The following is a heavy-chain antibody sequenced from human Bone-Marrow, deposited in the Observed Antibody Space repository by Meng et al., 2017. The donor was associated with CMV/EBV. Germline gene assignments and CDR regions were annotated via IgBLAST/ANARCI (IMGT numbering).Heavy chain of an antibody. CDR3: ARVPNWNRDAFDI. Sequence: GESLKILCAASGFTFSSYAMHWVRQAPGKGLEWVAVISYDGSNKYYADSVKGRFTISRDNSKNTLYLQMNSLRAEDTAVYYCARVPNWNRDAFDIWGQGTMVTISS. D-gene: IGHD1-1*01. CDR1: GFTFSSYA. V-gene: IGHV3-30-3*01. CDR2: ISYDGSNK. J-gene: IGHJ3*02.